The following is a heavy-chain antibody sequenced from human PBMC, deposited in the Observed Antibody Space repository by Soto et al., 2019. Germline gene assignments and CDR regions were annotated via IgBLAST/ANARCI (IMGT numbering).Heavy chain of an antibody. CDR1: GDSISTVDYF. D-gene: IGHD2-15*01. V-gene: IGHV4-30-4*01. Sequence: SETLSLTCSVSGDSISTVDYFWAWIRQPPGQALEYIGYIYKSATTYYNPSFESRVAISLDTSKSQFSLNVTSVTAADTAVYFCARGRYCLTGRCFPNWFDSWGQGTMVTVS. J-gene: IGHJ5*01. CDR2: IYKSATT. CDR3: ARGRYCLTGRCFPNWFDS.